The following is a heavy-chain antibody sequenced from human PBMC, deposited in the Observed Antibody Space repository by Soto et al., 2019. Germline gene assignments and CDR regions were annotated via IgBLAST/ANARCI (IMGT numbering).Heavy chain of an antibody. J-gene: IGHJ4*02. CDR2: INPNSGGT. V-gene: IGHV1-2*02. CDR3: ARARESAAGLNY. Sequence: GASVKVSCKASGYTFTGYYMHWVRQAPGQGLEWMGWINPNSGGTNYAQKFQGRVTMTRDTSISTAYMELSSLRAEDTAVYYCARARESAAGLNYWGQGTLVTVSS. D-gene: IGHD6-13*01. CDR1: GYTFTGYY.